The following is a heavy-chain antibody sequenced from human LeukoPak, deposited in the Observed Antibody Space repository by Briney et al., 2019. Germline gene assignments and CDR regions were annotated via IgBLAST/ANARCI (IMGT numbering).Heavy chain of an antibody. Sequence: GGSLRLSCAASGFTLSSYGMHWVRQAPGKGLEWVAFIRYDGSNKYYADSVKGRFAISRDNSKNTLYLQMNSLRAEDTAVYYCAKDYLMYVVPAAKSWFDPWGQGTLVTVSS. J-gene: IGHJ5*02. D-gene: IGHD2-2*01. CDR1: GFTLSSYG. V-gene: IGHV3-30*02. CDR2: IRYDGSNK. CDR3: AKDYLMYVVPAAKSWFDP.